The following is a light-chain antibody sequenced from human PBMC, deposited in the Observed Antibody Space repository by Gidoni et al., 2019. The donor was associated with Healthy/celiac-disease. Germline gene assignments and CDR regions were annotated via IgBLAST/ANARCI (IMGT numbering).Light chain of an antibody. Sequence: DIQIPQSPSSLSASVGDRVTITCRASQSISSYLNWYQQKPGKAPKLLIYAASSLQSGVPSRFSGSGSGTDFTLTISSLQPEDFATYYCQQSYRTPFTFGPGTKVDIK. CDR1: QSISSY. V-gene: IGKV1-39*01. CDR3: QQSYRTPFT. CDR2: AAS. J-gene: IGKJ3*01.